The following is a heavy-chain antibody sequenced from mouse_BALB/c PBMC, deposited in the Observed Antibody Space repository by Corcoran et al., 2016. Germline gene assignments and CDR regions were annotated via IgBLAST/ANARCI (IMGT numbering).Heavy chain of an antibody. CDR2: INTYTGEP. D-gene: IGHD2-4*01. V-gene: IGHV9-3-1*01. CDR1: GYTFTNYG. Sequence: QIQLVQSGPELKKPGETVKISCKASGYTFTNYGMNWVKQAPGKGLKWMGWINTYTGEPTYADDFKGRFAFSLETSASTAYLQINNLKNEDTATYFCARRSYDYDGFAYWGQGTLVTVSA. CDR3: ARRSYDYDGFAY. J-gene: IGHJ3*01.